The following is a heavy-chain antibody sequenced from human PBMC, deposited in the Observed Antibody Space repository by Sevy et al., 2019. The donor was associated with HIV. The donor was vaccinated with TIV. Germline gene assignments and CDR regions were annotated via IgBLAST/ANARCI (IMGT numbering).Heavy chain of an antibody. D-gene: IGHD2-21*02. Sequence: VKVSCKASGGTFSTYIINWVRQAPGQGLEWMGGVIASVHMANSSQKFQGRVTISADGSTSTAYMELSSLTSADAAMYYCATAMPCGRDCYYFDSWGQGTRVSVSS. CDR2: VIASVHMA. CDR1: GGTFSTYI. V-gene: IGHV1-69*10. CDR3: ATAMPCGRDCYYFDS. J-gene: IGHJ4*02.